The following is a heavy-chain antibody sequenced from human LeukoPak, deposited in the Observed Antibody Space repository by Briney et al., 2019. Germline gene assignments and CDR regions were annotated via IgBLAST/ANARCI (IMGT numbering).Heavy chain of an antibody. CDR2: ISAYNGNT. Sequence: ASVKVSCTASGYTFTSYGISWVRQAPGQGLEWMGWISAYNGNTNYAQKLQGRVTMTTDTSTSTAYMELRSLRSDDTAVYYCARADDYYGSGSYFYWGQGTLVTVSS. CDR1: GYTFTSYG. J-gene: IGHJ4*02. D-gene: IGHD3-10*01. CDR3: ARADDYYGSGSYFY. V-gene: IGHV1-18*01.